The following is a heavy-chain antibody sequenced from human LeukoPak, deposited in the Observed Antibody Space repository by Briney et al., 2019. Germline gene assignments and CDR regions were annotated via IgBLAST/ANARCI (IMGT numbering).Heavy chain of an antibody. J-gene: IGHJ4*02. CDR3: ARGAQIGSSWYPVYD. D-gene: IGHD6-13*01. V-gene: IGHV4-59*01. Sequence: PSETLSLTCILSGGSISSNHWNWIRQSPGKGLEWIGYIYYSGNTNYNPSLKSRVTISVDTSKNQFSLKLSSVTAADTAVYYCARGAQIGSSWYPVYDWGQGTLVTVSS. CDR2: IYYSGNT. CDR1: GGSISSNH.